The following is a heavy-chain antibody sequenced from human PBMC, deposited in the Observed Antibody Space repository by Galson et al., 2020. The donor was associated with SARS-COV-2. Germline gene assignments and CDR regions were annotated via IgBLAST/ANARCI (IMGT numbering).Heavy chain of an antibody. D-gene: IGHD3-3*01. V-gene: IGHV3-74*01. CDR2: IYSEGSST. CDR3: ARGDMRSEYLDY. CDR1: GFTFSSYW. Sequence: GESLKISCSASGFTFSSYWMPLVPQAPGKGLVWVSRIYSEGSSTSYPDSVKGRFPLSGDHAKNRLYLQMNRLRAEDTAVYYCARGDMRSEYLDYWGQGTLGTVSS. J-gene: IGHJ4*02.